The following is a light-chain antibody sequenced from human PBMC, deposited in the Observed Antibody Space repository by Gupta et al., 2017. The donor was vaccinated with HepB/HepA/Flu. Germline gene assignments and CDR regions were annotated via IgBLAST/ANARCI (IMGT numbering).Light chain of an antibody. CDR1: HGIRPD. CDR3: RQNDTSPST. J-gene: IGKJ1*01. V-gene: IGKV1-17*01. CDR2: VTS. Sequence: DIQMTQPPSSLSASVVDRVTITCRASHGIRPDLGWYQQKPGKAPELLISVTSKLQSGVPSRFSGSDSGTEFTLTISTPQPEDFATYYCRQNDTSPSTFGQGTKVEIK.